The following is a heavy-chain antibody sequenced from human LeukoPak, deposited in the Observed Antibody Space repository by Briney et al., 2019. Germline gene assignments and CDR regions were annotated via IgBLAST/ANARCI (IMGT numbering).Heavy chain of an antibody. CDR3: ARDPGGAAAGYNWFDP. CDR1: GYTFTSYY. V-gene: IGHV1-46*01. J-gene: IGHJ5*02. Sequence: ASVKVSCKASGYTFTSYYMHWVRQAPGQGLEWMGIINPSGGSTSYAQKFQGRVTMTRDMSTSTVYMELSSLRSEDTAVYYCARDPGGAAAGYNWFDPWGQGTLVTVSS. D-gene: IGHD6-13*01. CDR2: INPSGGST.